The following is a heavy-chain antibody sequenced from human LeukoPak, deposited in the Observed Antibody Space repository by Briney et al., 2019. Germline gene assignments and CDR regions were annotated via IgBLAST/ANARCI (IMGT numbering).Heavy chain of an antibody. CDR1: GFTFSSYG. CDR2: ISGSGGSK. D-gene: IGHD3-9*01. CDR3: AKHIYRTYYDILTGYYPPAEDY. Sequence: GGTLRLSCAASGFTFSSYGMSWVRQAPGKGLEWVSAISGSGGSKYYAYSVKGRFTISRDNSKNTMYLQMNSLRAEDTAVYYCAKHIYRTYYDILTGYYPPAEDYWGQGTLVTVSS. J-gene: IGHJ4*02. V-gene: IGHV3-23*01.